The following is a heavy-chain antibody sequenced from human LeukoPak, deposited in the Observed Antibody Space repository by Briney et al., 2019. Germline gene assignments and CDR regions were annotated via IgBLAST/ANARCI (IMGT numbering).Heavy chain of an antibody. CDR1: GGSISSYY. CDR2: IYSSGST. J-gene: IGHJ4*02. Sequence: PSETLSLTCTASGGSISSYYWSWIRQPPGKGLDWIGYIYSSGSTNYNPSLKSRVTISVDTSRNQFSLKLSSVTAADTAVYFCARAGIVGAHYFDYWGQGTLVTVSS. CDR3: ARAGIVGAHYFDY. V-gene: IGHV4-59*01. D-gene: IGHD1-26*01.